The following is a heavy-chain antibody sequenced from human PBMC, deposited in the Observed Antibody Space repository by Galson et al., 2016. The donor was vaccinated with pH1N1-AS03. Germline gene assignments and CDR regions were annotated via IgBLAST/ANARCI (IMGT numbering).Heavy chain of an antibody. CDR2: IKRDGSEK. J-gene: IGHJ6*02. V-gene: IGHV3-7*03. Sequence: SLRLSCAASGFIFSNYWMSWVRQAPGKGLEWVANIKRDGSEKYYVDSVKGRFTISRDNAKDSLYMQMNTLRAEDTAVYYCKGAAVPYYYYGMDDWGHGTTVIVSS. CDR1: GFIFSNYW. CDR3: KGAAVPYYYYGMDD. D-gene: IGHD6-13*01.